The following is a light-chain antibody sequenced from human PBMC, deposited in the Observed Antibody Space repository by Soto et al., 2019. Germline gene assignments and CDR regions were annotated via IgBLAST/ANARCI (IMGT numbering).Light chain of an antibody. Sequence: IVLTQSPATLSLSPGEKATLSCRASQSIDTYLAWYQQKPGQAPRLLIYGASSRAAGIPDRFSGSESGADFTLTISRLEPEDFAVYYCQHYGGSPLYAFGQGTKVDIK. CDR3: QHYGGSPLYA. CDR1: QSIDTY. CDR2: GAS. J-gene: IGKJ2*01. V-gene: IGKV3-20*01.